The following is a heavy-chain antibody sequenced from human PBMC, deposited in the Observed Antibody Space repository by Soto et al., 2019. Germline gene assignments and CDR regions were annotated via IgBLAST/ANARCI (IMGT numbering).Heavy chain of an antibody. Sequence: SETLSLTCAVYGGSFSGYYWSWIRQPPGKGLEWIGEINHSGSTNYNPSLKSRVTISVDTSKNQFSLKLSSVTAADTAVYYCARSRGYCSSTSCYYFDYWGQGTLVTVSS. CDR2: INHSGST. J-gene: IGHJ4*02. D-gene: IGHD2-2*03. CDR3: ARSRGYCSSTSCYYFDY. V-gene: IGHV4-34*01. CDR1: GGSFSGYY.